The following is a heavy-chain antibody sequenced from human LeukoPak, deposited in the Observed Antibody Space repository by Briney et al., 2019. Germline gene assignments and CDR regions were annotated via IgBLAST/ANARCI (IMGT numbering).Heavy chain of an antibody. CDR3: ARVPQLEMATYYYGIDV. Sequence: ASVKVSCKASGGTFSSYTISWVRQAPGQGLEWMGRIIPILGIANYAQKFQGRVTITADKSTSTAYMELSSLRSEDTAVYYCARVPQLEMATYYYGIDVWGQGTTVTVSS. J-gene: IGHJ6*02. D-gene: IGHD5-24*01. CDR1: GGTFSSYT. CDR2: IIPILGIA. V-gene: IGHV1-69*02.